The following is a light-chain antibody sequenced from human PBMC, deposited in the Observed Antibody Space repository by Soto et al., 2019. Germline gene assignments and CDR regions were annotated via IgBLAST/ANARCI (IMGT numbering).Light chain of an antibody. J-gene: IGKJ4*01. V-gene: IGKV2-40*01. CDR1: QSLLDSDDGNTY. Sequence: DSVMTQTPLSLPVTPVEPASICCRSSQSLLDSDDGNTYLDWYLQKPGQSPQLLIYTVSYRASGVPDRFSGSGSGTDFTLKISRVEAEDVGVYYCMQRIEFPLTFGGGTKVDIK. CDR2: TVS. CDR3: MQRIEFPLT.